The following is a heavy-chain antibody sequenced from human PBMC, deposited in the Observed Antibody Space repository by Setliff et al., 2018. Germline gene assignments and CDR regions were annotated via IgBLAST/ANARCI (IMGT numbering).Heavy chain of an antibody. J-gene: IGHJ4*02. CDR1: GYTFSNYG. V-gene: IGHV1-18*01. CDR3: ARAGDAATNRKGVFEF. D-gene: IGHD1-26*01. Sequence: ASVKVSCKASGYTFSNYGVTWVRQAPGQGLEWMGWVTIYNGNTKYAQNLQGRLTLTTDISTSTAYMELGSLTSDDTAVYYCARAGDAATNRKGVFEFWGQGTLVTVSS. CDR2: VTIYNGNT.